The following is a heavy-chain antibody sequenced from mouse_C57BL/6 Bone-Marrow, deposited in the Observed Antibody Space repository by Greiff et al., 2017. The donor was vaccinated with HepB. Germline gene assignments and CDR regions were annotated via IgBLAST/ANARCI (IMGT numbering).Heavy chain of an antibody. V-gene: IGHV5-12*01. Sequence: EVKLMESGGGLVQPGGSLKLSCAASGFTFSDYYMYWVRQTPEKRLEWVAYISNGGGSTYYPDTVKGRFTIYRDNAKNTLYLQMSRLQSEDTAMYYCARIAPNWYYFDYWGQGTTLTVSS. J-gene: IGHJ2*01. CDR2: ISNGGGST. CDR3: ARIAPNWYYFDY. CDR1: GFTFSDYY. D-gene: IGHD4-1*01.